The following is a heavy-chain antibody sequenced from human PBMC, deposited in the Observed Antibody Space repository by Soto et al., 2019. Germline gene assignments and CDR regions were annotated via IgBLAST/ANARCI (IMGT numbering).Heavy chain of an antibody. J-gene: IGHJ6*02. Sequence: SVKVSCKASGGTFSSYAISWVRQAPGQGLEWMGGIIPIFGTANYAQKFQGRVTITEDESTNTAYMELSSLRSEDTAVYYCATDSPRPSSSWYDRRHYYYYNGMDVWGQGTTVTVSS. CDR1: GGTFSSYA. V-gene: IGHV1-69*13. CDR2: IIPIFGTA. CDR3: ATDSPRPSSSWYDRRHYYYYNGMDV. D-gene: IGHD6-13*01.